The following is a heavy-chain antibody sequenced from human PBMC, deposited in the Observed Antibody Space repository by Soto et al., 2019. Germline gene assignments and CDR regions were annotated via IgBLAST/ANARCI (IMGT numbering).Heavy chain of an antibody. CDR2: IMSIFGTP. J-gene: IGHJ6*02. CDR1: GDTFSNYA. V-gene: IGHV1-69*01. CDR3: ATTMGPGISVAGDYQYYYGVDV. D-gene: IGHD6-19*01. Sequence: QVQLMQSGAEVKNPGSSVKVSCTASGDTFSNYAISWVRQAPGQGLEWMGGIMSIFGTPNYAQKFQGRVTITAAESTSTAYMELSSLRSEDTAMYYCATTMGPGISVAGDYQYYYGVDVWGQGTTVTVSS.